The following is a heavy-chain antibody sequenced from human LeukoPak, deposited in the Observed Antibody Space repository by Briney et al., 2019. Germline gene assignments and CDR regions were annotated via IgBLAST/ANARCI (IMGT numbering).Heavy chain of an antibody. V-gene: IGHV4-39*07. CDR1: GGSISSSGYY. D-gene: IGHD5-18*01. J-gene: IGHJ4*02. Sequence: PSETLSLTCTVSGGSISSSGYYWGWIRQPPGKGLEWIGEINHTGSTRYNPSLKSRVTISVDTSKNQFSLNMSSVTAADTAVYYCASFGKALMNTAMDDYWGQGTLVTVSS. CDR2: INHTGST. CDR3: ASFGKALMNTAMDDY.